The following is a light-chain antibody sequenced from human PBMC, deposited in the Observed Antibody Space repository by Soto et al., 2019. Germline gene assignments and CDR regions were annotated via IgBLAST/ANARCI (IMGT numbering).Light chain of an antibody. V-gene: IGKV2-28*01. CDR2: LGS. J-gene: IGKJ1*01. CDR3: MQALETPVA. CDR1: QSLLQSNGNNY. Sequence: DIVMTQSPLSMPVTPGEPASISCRSSQSLLQSNGNNYLDWYLQKPGQSPQLLIHLGSNRASGVPDRLSGSGSGTDFTLKISRVEAEDVGVYYCMQALETPVAFGQGTKVDI.